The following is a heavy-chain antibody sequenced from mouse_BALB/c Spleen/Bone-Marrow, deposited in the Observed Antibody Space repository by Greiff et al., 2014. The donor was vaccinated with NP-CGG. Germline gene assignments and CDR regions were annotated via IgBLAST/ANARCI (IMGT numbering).Heavy chain of an antibody. D-gene: IGHD1-1*01. CDR1: GFNIKDAY. CDR2: IDPANGDT. Sequence: EVQLVESGSELVKPGASVKLSCAASGFNIKDAYMHWVKQRPEQGLEWIGRIDPANGDTKYDPKFQGKATITADTSSNTAYLQLSSLTSEETAVYYCTRPSFYYGSSYWYFDVWGAGTTVTVSS. J-gene: IGHJ1*01. V-gene: IGHV14-3*02. CDR3: TRPSFYYGSSYWYFDV.